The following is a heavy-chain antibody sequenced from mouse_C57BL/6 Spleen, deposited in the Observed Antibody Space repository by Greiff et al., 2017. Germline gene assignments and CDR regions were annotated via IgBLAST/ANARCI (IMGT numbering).Heavy chain of an antibody. CDR2: IDPSDSET. CDR1: GYTFTSYW. Sequence: QVQLQQPGAELVRPGSSVKLSCKASGYTFTSYWMHWVKQRPIQGLEWIGNIDPSDSETHYNQKFKDKATLTVDKSSSTAYMQLSSLTSEDSAVYYCARRAITGYFDYWGQGTTLTVSP. V-gene: IGHV1-52*01. J-gene: IGHJ2*01. CDR3: ARRAITGYFDY. D-gene: IGHD1-2*01.